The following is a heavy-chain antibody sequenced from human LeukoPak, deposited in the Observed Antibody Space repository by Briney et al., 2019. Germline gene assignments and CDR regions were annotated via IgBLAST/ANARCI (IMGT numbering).Heavy chain of an antibody. CDR3: ARVGSSSSLGFDY. Sequence: GGSLRLSCAASGFTFSTYWMSWVRQAPGKGLEWVAVIWYDGSNKYCADSVKGRFTISRDNSKNTLYLEMSSLRAEDTAVYYCARVGSSSSLGFDYWGQGTLVTVSS. J-gene: IGHJ4*02. CDR1: GFTFSTYW. CDR2: IWYDGSNK. D-gene: IGHD6-6*01. V-gene: IGHV3-33*08.